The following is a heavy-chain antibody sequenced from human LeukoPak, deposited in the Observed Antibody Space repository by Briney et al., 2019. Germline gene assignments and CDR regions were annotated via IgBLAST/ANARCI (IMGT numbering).Heavy chain of an antibody. J-gene: IGHJ4*02. V-gene: IGHV1-46*01. CDR2: INPSGGST. D-gene: IGHD3-10*01. Sequence: ASVKVSCKASGYTFTSYYMHWVRQAPGQGLEWMGIINPSGGSTTYAQKFQGRVTMTRDTSTSTVYTELSSLRSEDKAVYYCARDPSPVGRGVRNYFDYWGQGTLVTVSS. CDR1: GYTFTSYY. CDR3: ARDPSPVGRGVRNYFDY.